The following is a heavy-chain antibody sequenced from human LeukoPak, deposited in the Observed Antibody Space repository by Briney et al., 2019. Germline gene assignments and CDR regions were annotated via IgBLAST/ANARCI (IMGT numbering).Heavy chain of an antibody. J-gene: IGHJ4*02. CDR1: GYTFTSYG. D-gene: IGHD3-22*01. CDR3: ARGGTQYYYDSSGYFDY. CDR2: ISAYNGNT. Sequence: GASVAVSCTASGYTFTSYGISWVRQAPGQGLEWMGWISAYNGNTNYAQKLQGRVTMTTDTPTSTAYMELRSLRSDDTAVYYCARGGTQYYYDSSGYFDYWGQGTLVTVSS. V-gene: IGHV1-18*01.